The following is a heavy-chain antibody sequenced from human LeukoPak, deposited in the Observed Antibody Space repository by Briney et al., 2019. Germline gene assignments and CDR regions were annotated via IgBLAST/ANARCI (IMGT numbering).Heavy chain of an antibody. D-gene: IGHD6-19*01. CDR3: ARGYSSGWYTWREYYYYMDV. V-gene: IGHV1-18*01. Sequence: ASVKVSCKASGYTFTSYGISWVRQAPGQGPEWMGWISAYNGNTNYAQKLQGRVTMTTDTSTSTAYMELRSLRSDDTAVYYCARGYSSGWYTWREYYYYMDVWGKGTTVTVSS. J-gene: IGHJ6*03. CDR2: ISAYNGNT. CDR1: GYTFTSYG.